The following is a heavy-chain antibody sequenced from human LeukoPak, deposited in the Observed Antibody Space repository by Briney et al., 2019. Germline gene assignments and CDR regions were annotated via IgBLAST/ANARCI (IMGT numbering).Heavy chain of an antibody. CDR1: GGSISSGGYY. Sequence: PSETLSLTCTVSGGSISSGGYYWSWIRQHPGKGLEWTGYIYYSGSTYYNPSLKSRVTISVDTSKNQFSLKLSSVTAADTAVYYCAREGYSSSVDYWGQGTLVTVSS. CDR3: AREGYSSSVDY. D-gene: IGHD6-6*01. J-gene: IGHJ4*02. CDR2: IYYSGST. V-gene: IGHV4-31*03.